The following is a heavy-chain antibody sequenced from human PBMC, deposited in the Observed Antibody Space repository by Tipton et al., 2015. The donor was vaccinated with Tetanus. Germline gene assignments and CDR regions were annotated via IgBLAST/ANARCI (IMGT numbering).Heavy chain of an antibody. CDR1: VFTFSNYA. Sequence: SLRLSCAASVFTFSNYAMAWVRQAPGKGLEWVSGISVRGSHTYYADPVKGRFSISRDNSKNTLYLQMNSLRVEDTAVYYCVRDGGSSGWLAYWGQGTLVTVSS. V-gene: IGHV3-23*01. D-gene: IGHD6-19*01. J-gene: IGHJ4*02. CDR3: VRDGGSSGWLAY. CDR2: ISVRGSHT.